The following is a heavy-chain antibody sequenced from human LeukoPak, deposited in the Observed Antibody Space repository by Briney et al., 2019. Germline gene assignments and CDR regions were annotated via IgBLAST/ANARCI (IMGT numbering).Heavy chain of an antibody. CDR1: GYSISSSNW. CDR3: ARVLRTGTTVDNDY. V-gene: IGHV4-28*03. CDR2: IYYSGST. J-gene: IGHJ4*02. Sequence: SETLSLTCAVSGYSISSSNWWGWIRQPPGKGLEWIGYIYYSGSTYYNPSLKSRVTISVDTSKNQFSLKLSSVTAADAAVYYCARVLRTGTTVDNDYWGQGTLVTVSS. D-gene: IGHD1-7*01.